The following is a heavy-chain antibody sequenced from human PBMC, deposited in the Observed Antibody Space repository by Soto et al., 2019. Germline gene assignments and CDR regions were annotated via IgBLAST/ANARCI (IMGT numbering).Heavy chain of an antibody. V-gene: IGHV3-23*01. CDR1: GFTFSSYA. CDR3: AKVGSIWFGSTYNWFDP. Sequence: EVQLLESGGGLVQPGGSLRLSCAASGFTFSSYAMSWVRQAPGKGLEWVSAISGSGGSTYYAYSVKGRFIISRDNSKNTLYLQMNSLRAEDTAVYYCAKVGSIWFGSTYNWFDPWGQGTLVTVSS. D-gene: IGHD3-10*01. J-gene: IGHJ5*02. CDR2: ISGSGGST.